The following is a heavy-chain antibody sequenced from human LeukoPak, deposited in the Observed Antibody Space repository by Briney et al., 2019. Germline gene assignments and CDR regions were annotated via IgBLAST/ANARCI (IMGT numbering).Heavy chain of an antibody. CDR2: IYPGDSDT. Sequence: HGESLKISCEGSGYSFTSYWIGWVRQMPGKGLEWMGIIYPGDSDTRYSPSFQGQVTVSADKSISTAYLQWSSLKASGTAMYYCARPPHYYGSGSDAFDIWGQGTMVTVSS. D-gene: IGHD3-10*01. V-gene: IGHV5-51*01. CDR1: GYSFTSYW. J-gene: IGHJ3*02. CDR3: ARPPHYYGSGSDAFDI.